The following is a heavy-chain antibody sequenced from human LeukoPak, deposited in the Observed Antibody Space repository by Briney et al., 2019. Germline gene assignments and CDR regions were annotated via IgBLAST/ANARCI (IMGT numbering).Heavy chain of an antibody. D-gene: IGHD3-22*01. Sequence: GGSLRLSCAASGFTFSSYGMNWVRQAPGKGLEWVSYISSGSSTIYYADSVKGRFTISRDTAKNSLYLQMNSLRAEDTAVYYCAREGSYYYDSSGTFDYWGQGTLVTVSS. J-gene: IGHJ4*02. CDR1: GFTFSSYG. CDR2: ISSGSSTI. V-gene: IGHV3-48*01. CDR3: AREGSYYYDSSGTFDY.